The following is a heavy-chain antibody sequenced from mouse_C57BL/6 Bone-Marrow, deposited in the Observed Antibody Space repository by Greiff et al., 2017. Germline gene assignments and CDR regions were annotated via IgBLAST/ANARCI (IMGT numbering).Heavy chain of an antibody. Sequence: VQLQQSGPELVKPGASVKIPCKASGYTFTDYNMDWVKQSHGKSLEWIGDINPNNGGTIYNQKFKGKATLTVDKSSSTAYMELRSLTSEDTAVYYCARGYPAYYSNYFYAMDYWGQGTSVTVSS. D-gene: IGHD2-5*01. CDR3: ARGYPAYYSNYFYAMDY. V-gene: IGHV1-18*01. CDR1: GYTFTDYN. CDR2: INPNNGGT. J-gene: IGHJ4*01.